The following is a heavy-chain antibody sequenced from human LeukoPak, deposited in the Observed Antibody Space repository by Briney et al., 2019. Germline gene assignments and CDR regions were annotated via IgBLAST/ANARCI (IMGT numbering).Heavy chain of an antibody. CDR3: ARAGVVGVNWFDP. CDR1: GGSINDYY. D-gene: IGHD2-15*01. V-gene: IGHV4-4*07. J-gene: IGHJ5*02. Sequence: SETLSLTCTVSGGSINDYYWSWIRQPAGKGLEWIGRIYSSGSINYNPFLKSRVTMSVDTSKNQFSLKLSSVTAADTAVYYCARAGVVGVNWFDPWGQGTLVTVSS. CDR2: IYSSGSI.